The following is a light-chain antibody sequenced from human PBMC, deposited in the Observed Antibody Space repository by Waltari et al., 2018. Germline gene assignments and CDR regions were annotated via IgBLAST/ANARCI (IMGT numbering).Light chain of an antibody. Sequence: QSVLTQPHSVSGATGQRVNISCTGSSSNIGAAYDVHWYQQIPGTAPKLLIYRNTNRPSGVPDRFSGSKSGTSASLAITGLQAEDEADYYCQSYDTSLRSSVFGGGTKLTVL. CDR2: RNT. V-gene: IGLV1-40*01. J-gene: IGLJ2*01. CDR1: SSNIGAAYD. CDR3: QSYDTSLRSSV.